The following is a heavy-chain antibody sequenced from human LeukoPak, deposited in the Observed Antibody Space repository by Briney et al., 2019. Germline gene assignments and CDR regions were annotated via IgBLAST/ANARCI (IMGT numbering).Heavy chain of an antibody. CDR3: ARDGWLQFSRYFQH. J-gene: IGHJ1*01. CDR1: GGSISSYY. Sequence: SETLSLTCTVSGGSISSYYWSWIRQPPGKGLEWIGEINHSGSTNYNPSLKSRVTISVDTSKNQFSLKLSSVTAADTAVYYCARDGWLQFSRYFQHWGQGTLVTVSS. CDR2: INHSGST. D-gene: IGHD5-24*01. V-gene: IGHV4-34*01.